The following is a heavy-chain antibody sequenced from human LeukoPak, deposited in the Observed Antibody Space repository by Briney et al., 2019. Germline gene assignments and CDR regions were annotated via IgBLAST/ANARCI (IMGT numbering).Heavy chain of an antibody. Sequence: PGGSLRVSCAASGFTFSSYWMSWVRQTPGNALEWVANIKSDGSEKYYVDSVKGRFTISRDNAENPVFLQMNSLRAEDTAVYYCARIIMTAVNWGQGTLVTVSS. CDR2: IKSDGSEK. D-gene: IGHD4-17*01. CDR3: ARIIMTAVN. J-gene: IGHJ4*02. V-gene: IGHV3-7*04. CDR1: GFTFSSYW.